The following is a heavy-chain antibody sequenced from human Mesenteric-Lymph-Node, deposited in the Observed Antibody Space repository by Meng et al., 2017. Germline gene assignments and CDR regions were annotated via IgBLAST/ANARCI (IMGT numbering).Heavy chain of an antibody. V-gene: IGHV4-39*01. CDR1: GDSISSTGYY. Sequence: QLQLQESGPGLMKPSETLSLTCTVSGDSISSTGYYWVWIRQPPGKGLEWIGSVYYSGSTNYRPSLKSRVTISVDTSKNQFSLKVSSVTAADTAVYYCARQHIGYRSSLDWGQGTLVTVSS. D-gene: IGHD2-2*01. CDR3: ARQHIGYRSSLD. CDR2: VYYSGST. J-gene: IGHJ1*01.